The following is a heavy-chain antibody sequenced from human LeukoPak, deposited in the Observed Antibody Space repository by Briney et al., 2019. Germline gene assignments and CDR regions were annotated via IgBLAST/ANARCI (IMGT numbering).Heavy chain of an antibody. Sequence: KPGGSLRLSCAASGGTFSSYAISWVRQAPGQGLEWMGRIIPILGIANYAQKFQGRVTITADKSTSTAYMELSSLRSEDTAVYYCARVYTWTTDLNSPFDYWGQGTLVTVSS. CDR3: ARVYTWTTDLNSPFDY. J-gene: IGHJ4*02. V-gene: IGHV1-69*04. CDR2: IIPILGIA. D-gene: IGHD4-17*01. CDR1: GGTFSSYA.